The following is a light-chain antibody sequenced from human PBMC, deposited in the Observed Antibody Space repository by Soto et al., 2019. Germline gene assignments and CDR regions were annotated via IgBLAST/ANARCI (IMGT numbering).Light chain of an antibody. V-gene: IGLV1-40*01. CDR2: DRG. Sequence: QLVLTQPPSVSGAPGQGVTISCTGSSSNIGAGYDVHWYQQYPGTAPKFLISDRGYRPSGVPARFSVSKSGTSASLAITGLQAEDEADYYCQSYDTSLSGVVFGGGTQLTVL. CDR1: SSNIGAGYD. J-gene: IGLJ2*01. CDR3: QSYDTSLSGVV.